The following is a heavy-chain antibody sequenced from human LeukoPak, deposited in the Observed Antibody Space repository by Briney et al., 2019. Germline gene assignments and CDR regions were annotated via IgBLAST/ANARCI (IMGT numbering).Heavy chain of an antibody. D-gene: IGHD2-8*02. V-gene: IGHV4-34*01. Sequence: PSETLSLTCAVYGSSFSDYYWTWIRQPPGKGLEWIGQINHWGSTNYNPSLKSRVTMSVDTSKNQFSLKMNSVTAADTAVYYCARRLRNITGARRRNSPYFDIWGQGTMVTFSS. CDR3: ARRLRNITGARRRNSPYFDI. CDR2: INHWGST. J-gene: IGHJ3*02. CDR1: GSSFSDYY.